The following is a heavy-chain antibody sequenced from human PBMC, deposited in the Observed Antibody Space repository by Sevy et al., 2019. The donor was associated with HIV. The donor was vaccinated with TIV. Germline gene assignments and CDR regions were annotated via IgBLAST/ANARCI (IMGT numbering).Heavy chain of an antibody. CDR1: GFTFSSYW. V-gene: IGHV3-7*01. D-gene: IGHD5-12*01. CDR2: IKQDGSEK. Sequence: GGYLRLSCAASGFTFSSYWMSWVRQAPGKGLEWVANIKQDGSEKYYVDSVKGRFTISRDNAKNSLYLQMNSLRAEDTAVSYCARFFIVATAASFDYWGQGTLVTVSS. J-gene: IGHJ4*02. CDR3: ARFFIVATAASFDY.